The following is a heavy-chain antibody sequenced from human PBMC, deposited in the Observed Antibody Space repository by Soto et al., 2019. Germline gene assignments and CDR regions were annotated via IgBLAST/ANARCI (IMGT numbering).Heavy chain of an antibody. CDR1: SGPTSSHN. Sequence: QVQLQQSGPGLVKPSETLSLTCTVSSGPTSSHNWGWIRQPPGRGLEWIGYVYNTGGTSYNPTLRSRVTLSAHTSTKNISLTLSSVTAADPAVYYCVRQGIGPLHGLVDVWGQGTTVSVSS. J-gene: IGHJ6*02. D-gene: IGHD3-10*01. V-gene: IGHV4-59*08. CDR2: VYNTGGT. CDR3: VRQGIGPLHGLVDV.